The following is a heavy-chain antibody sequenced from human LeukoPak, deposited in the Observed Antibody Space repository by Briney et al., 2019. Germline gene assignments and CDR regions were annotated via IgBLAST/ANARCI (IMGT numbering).Heavy chain of an antibody. CDR1: GFTVSSNY. Sequence: PGGSLRLSCAASGFTVSSNYMSWVRQAPGKGLEWVSVIYSGGSTYYADSVKGRFTISRDNSKNTLYLQMNSLRAEDTVVYYCARDLLAYYYGSGYYYGMDVWGQGATVTVSS. V-gene: IGHV3-66*01. CDR2: IYSGGST. CDR3: ARDLLAYYYGSGYYYGMDV. D-gene: IGHD3-10*01. J-gene: IGHJ6*02.